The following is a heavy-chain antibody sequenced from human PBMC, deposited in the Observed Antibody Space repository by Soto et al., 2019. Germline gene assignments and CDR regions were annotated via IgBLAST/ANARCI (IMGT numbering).Heavy chain of an antibody. CDR3: ARSQYTGYERPSLVSSFEH. V-gene: IGHV4-59*02. J-gene: IGHJ4*02. CDR1: GGSVSRYY. Sequence: QVQLLESGPGLVNPSETLSLMCTVSGGSVSRYYWSWIRQPPGKGLAWIGYVYYDGSTKYNPSLEGRVSISIDTSKDQFSLELTSGTAADTVVYYCARSQYTGYERPSLVSSFEHWGQGALVTVSS. CDR2: VYYDGST. D-gene: IGHD5-12*01.